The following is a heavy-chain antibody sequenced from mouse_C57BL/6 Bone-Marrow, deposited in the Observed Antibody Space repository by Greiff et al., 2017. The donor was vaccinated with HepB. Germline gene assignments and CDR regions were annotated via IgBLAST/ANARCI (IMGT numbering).Heavy chain of an antibody. V-gene: IGHV14-4*01. Sequence: EVQLQQSGAELVRPGASVKLSCTASGFNIKDDYMHWVKQRPEQGLEWIGWIDPENGDTETASKFQGKATITADTSSNTAYLQLSSLTSEDTAVYYWTTPYGYADGRLFDYGGQGTTLTVSS. D-gene: IGHD2-2*01. CDR1: GFNIKDDY. CDR2: IDPENGDT. J-gene: IGHJ2*01. CDR3: TTPYGYADGRLFDY.